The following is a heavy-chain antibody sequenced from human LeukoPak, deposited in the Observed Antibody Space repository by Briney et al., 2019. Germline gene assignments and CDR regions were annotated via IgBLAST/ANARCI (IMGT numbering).Heavy chain of an antibody. J-gene: IGHJ4*02. Sequence: SETLSLTCTVSGGSISSDYWSWIRQPPGKGLEWIGYIYYSGSTNYNPSLKSRVTISVDTSKNQFSLKLSSVTAADTAVYYCARITFGGVMAFDYWGQGTLVTVSS. CDR1: GGSISSDY. V-gene: IGHV4-59*08. CDR3: ARITFGGVMAFDY. D-gene: IGHD3-16*01. CDR2: IYYSGST.